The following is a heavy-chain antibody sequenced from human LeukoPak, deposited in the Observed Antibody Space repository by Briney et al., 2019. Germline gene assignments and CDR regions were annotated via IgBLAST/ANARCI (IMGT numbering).Heavy chain of an antibody. CDR2: FDPEDGET. Sequence: GASVKVSCKVSGYTLTELSMHWVRQAPGKGLEWMGGFDPEDGETIYTQKSQGRVTMTEDTSTDTAYMELSSLRSEDTAVYYCATAEYCSGGSCHSLDYWGQGTLVTVSS. V-gene: IGHV1-24*01. CDR1: GYTLTELS. J-gene: IGHJ4*02. D-gene: IGHD2-15*01. CDR3: ATAEYCSGGSCHSLDY.